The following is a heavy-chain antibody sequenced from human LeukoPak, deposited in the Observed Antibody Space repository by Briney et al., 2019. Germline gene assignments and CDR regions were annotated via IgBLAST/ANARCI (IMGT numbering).Heavy chain of an antibody. CDR2: ISSNGGST. CDR1: GFTFSNYG. J-gene: IGHJ6*03. V-gene: IGHV3-64*01. CDR3: ARSLERSGPYYYYMDV. D-gene: IGHD1-1*01. Sequence: GGSLRLSCAASGFTFSNYGMHWARQAPGKGLEYVSAISSNGGSTYYANSVKGRFTISRDNSKNTLYLQMGSLRAEDMAVYYCARSLERSGPYYYYMDVWGTGTTVTVSS.